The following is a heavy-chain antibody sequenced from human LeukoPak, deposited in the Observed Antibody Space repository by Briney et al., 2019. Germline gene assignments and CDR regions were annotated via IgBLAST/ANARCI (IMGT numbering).Heavy chain of an antibody. V-gene: IGHV3-30*02. D-gene: IGHD3-22*01. Sequence: GGSLRLSCAASGFTFSNYAMHWVRQAPGRGLDWVAFIRYDGSNKYYADSVKGRFTISRDNSKNTLYLQMNSLRAEDTAVYYCAKARRDYYDSSGYLDYWGQGTLVTVSS. J-gene: IGHJ4*02. CDR2: IRYDGSNK. CDR1: GFTFSNYA. CDR3: AKARRDYYDSSGYLDY.